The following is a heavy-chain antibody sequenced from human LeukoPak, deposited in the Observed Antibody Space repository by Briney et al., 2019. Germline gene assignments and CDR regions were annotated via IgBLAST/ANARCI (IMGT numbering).Heavy chain of an antibody. J-gene: IGHJ4*02. CDR1: GLTFNSYV. D-gene: IGHD1-26*01. Sequence: GGSLRLSCGASGLTFNSYVMSWFRQAPGKGLEWVSAISGSGGTTYYADPVKGRFTISRDNSKNTLYLQMNSLRAEDTAVYYCAKGQASYSGSYYFDYWGQGTLVTVSS. CDR3: AKGQASYSGSYYFDY. CDR2: ISGSGGTT. V-gene: IGHV3-23*01.